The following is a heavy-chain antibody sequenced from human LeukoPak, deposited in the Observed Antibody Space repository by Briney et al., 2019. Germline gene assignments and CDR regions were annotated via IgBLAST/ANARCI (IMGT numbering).Heavy chain of an antibody. Sequence: GGSLRLSCAASGFSFSSYWMHWVRQAPGKGLVWVSRINSDGSSTSYADSVKGRFTISRDNAKNTLYLQMNSLRAEDTAVYYCARYYYDSSGYYGSEYFQNWGQGTLVTVSS. V-gene: IGHV3-74*01. D-gene: IGHD3-22*01. J-gene: IGHJ1*01. CDR3: ARYYYDSSGYYGSEYFQN. CDR2: INSDGSST. CDR1: GFSFSSYW.